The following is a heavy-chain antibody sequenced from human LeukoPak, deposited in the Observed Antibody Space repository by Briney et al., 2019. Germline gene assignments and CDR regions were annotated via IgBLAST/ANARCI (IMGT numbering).Heavy chain of an antibody. CDR1: GGTFSSYA. CDR2: IIPIFGTT. D-gene: IGHD1-1*01. Sequence: ASVKVSCKASGGTFSSYAISWVRQAPGQGLEWMGGIIPIFGTTNYAQKFQGRVTITADESTSTAYMELSSLRSEDTAVYYCARVEEYYYYYGMDVWGQGTTVTVSS. J-gene: IGHJ6*02. CDR3: ARVEEYYYYYGMDV. V-gene: IGHV1-69*13.